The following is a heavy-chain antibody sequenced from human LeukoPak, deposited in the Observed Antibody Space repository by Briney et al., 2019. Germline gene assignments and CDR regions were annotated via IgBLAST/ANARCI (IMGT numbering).Heavy chain of an antibody. CDR2: IIPILGIA. V-gene: IGHV1-69*04. CDR3: ARSMGRGYIDAFDI. J-gene: IGHJ3*02. CDR1: GGTLSSYA. D-gene: IGHD5-12*01. Sequence: ASVKVSCKASGGTLSSYAISWVRQAPGQGLEWMGRIIPILGIANYAQKFQGRVTITADKSTSTAYMELSSLRSEDTAVYYCARSMGRGYIDAFDIWGQGTMVTVSS.